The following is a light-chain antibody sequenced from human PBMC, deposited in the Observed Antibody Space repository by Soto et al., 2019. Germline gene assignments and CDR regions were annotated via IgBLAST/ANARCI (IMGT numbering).Light chain of an antibody. CDR3: QQYESLPYT. CDR1: QVITAY. Sequence: DIQLSQSASSLSASVGDRVTITCRGSQVITAYLNWYQQKPGKAPKLVIYDTSNLEIGVPSRFGGSGSGTDFTFTITGLQPEDAATYYCQQYESLPYTFGQGTKLEI. J-gene: IGKJ2*01. CDR2: DTS. V-gene: IGKV1-33*01.